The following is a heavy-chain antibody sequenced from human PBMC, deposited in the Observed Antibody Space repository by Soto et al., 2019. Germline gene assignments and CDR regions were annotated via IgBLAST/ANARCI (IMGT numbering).Heavy chain of an antibody. J-gene: IGHJ5*02. V-gene: IGHV3-48*01. CDR2: ISSSSSTI. Sequence: HPGGSLRLSCAASGFTFSSYSMNWVRQAPGKGLEWVSYISSSSSTIYYADSVKGRFTISRDNAKNSLYLQMNSLRAEDTAVYYCARVPYGDYDAPEFDPWGQGTLVTVSS. CDR1: GFTFSSYS. D-gene: IGHD4-17*01. CDR3: ARVPYGDYDAPEFDP.